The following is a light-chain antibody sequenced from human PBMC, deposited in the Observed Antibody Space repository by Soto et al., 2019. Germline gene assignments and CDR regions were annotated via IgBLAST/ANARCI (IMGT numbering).Light chain of an antibody. CDR3: SSYTTSSSYV. CDR1: SSNIGNNF. CDR2: DVT. V-gene: IGLV2-14*01. Sequence: QSVLTQPPSVSAAPGQRVTISCSGSSSNIGNNFVSWYQQHPGKAPKLMIYDVTSRPSGVSYRFSGSKSGNTASLTISGLQAEDEADYYCSSYTTSSSYVFGTGTKVTVL. J-gene: IGLJ1*01.